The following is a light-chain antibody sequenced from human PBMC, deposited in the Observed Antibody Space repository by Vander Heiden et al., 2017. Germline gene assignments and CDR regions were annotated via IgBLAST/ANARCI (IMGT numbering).Light chain of an antibody. V-gene: IGLV1-40*01. J-gene: IGLJ3*02. CDR2: GKN. CDR1: SFNIGAGDD. CDR3: QSYDGSLSGLV. Sequence: QSVLTPPPPLSWAPGQRVTISCTGSSFNIGAGDDVQWYQQVPRTAPKLLIYGKNNRPSGVPDRFSGSRSGTSASLAITGLQAEDEADYYCQSYDGSLSGLVFGGGTKLTVL.